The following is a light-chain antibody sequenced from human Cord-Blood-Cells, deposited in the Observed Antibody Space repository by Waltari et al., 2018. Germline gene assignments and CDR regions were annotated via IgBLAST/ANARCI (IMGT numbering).Light chain of an antibody. CDR3: CSYAGSSTLV. CDR1: SRDVGRYTL. CDR2: EGS. Sequence: QSALTQPASVSGSPGKSITLPCTGTSRDVGRYTLAAWSQQHPGKAPKLMIYEGSKRPSGVSNRFSGSKSGNTTSLTISGLQAEDEADYYCCSYAGSSTLVFGGGTKLTVL. V-gene: IGLV2-23*01. J-gene: IGLJ2*01.